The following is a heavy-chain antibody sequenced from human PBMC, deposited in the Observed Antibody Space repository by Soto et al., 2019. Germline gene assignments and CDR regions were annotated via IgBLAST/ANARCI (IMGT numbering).Heavy chain of an antibody. CDR2: IIPILGIA. Sequence: QVQLVQSGAEVKKPGSSVKVSCKASGGTFSSYTISWVRQAPGQGLEWMGRIIPILGIANYAQKFQGRVMITADKSTSTAYMELSSLRSEDTAVYYCATQGLGYCSGGSCYARRAHHYYYMDVWGKGTTVTVSS. J-gene: IGHJ6*03. V-gene: IGHV1-69*02. CDR3: ATQGLGYCSGGSCYARRAHHYYYMDV. CDR1: GGTFSSYT. D-gene: IGHD2-15*01.